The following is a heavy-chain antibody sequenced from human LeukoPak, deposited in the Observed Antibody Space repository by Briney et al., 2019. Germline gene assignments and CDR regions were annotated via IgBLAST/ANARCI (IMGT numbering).Heavy chain of an antibody. D-gene: IGHD3-22*01. V-gene: IGHV4-4*07. CDR1: GGSIFTYY. CDR2: IHTDGST. CDR3: ARIFDRDV. Sequence: SETLSLTCSISGGSIFTYYWSWVRQPAGKGLEWIGRIHTDGSTNYSPSLKSRVTMSLDTSKNQFSLKLASVTAADTAVYYCARIFDRDVWGQGTLVTVSS. J-gene: IGHJ3*01.